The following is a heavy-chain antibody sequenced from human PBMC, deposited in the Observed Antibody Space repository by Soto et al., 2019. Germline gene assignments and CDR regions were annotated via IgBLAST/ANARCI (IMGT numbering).Heavy chain of an antibody. V-gene: IGHV3-48*02. D-gene: IGHD3-10*01. CDR3: ARDHYGSGSFSKFDY. J-gene: IGHJ4*02. CDR2: ISHSSSTI. CDR1: GFTFSSYN. Sequence: GGSLRLSCAASGFTFSSYNMNWVRQAPGKGLEWVSYISHSSSTIYYADSVKGRFTISRDNAKNSLHLQMNSLRDEDTAVYYCARDHYGSGSFSKFDYWGQGTLVTVSS.